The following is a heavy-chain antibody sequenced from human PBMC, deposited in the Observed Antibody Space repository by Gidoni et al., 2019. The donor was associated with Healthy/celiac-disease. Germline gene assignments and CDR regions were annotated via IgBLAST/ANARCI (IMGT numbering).Heavy chain of an antibody. Sequence: QVQLVQSGAEVKKPGASVKVSCKASGYTFTGYSMHWVQQAPGQGLVWMGLINPNSGGTNYAQKFQGRVTMTRDTSISTAYMELSRLRSDDTAVYYCASTTSYYDFWSGYYSFDYWGQGTLVTVSS. J-gene: IGHJ4*02. V-gene: IGHV1-2*02. CDR3: ASTTSYYDFWSGYYSFDY. CDR1: GYTFTGYS. D-gene: IGHD3-3*01. CDR2: INPNSGGT.